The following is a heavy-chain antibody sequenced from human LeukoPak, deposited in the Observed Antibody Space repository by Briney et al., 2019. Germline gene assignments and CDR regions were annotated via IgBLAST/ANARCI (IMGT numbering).Heavy chain of an antibody. CDR3: AREGPVVVAATGDAFDI. Sequence: ASVKVSCKASGGTFSSYAISWVRQAPGQGLEWMGGIIPIFGTANYAQKFQGGVTITADESTSTAYMELSSLRSEDTAVYYCAREGPVVVAATGDAFDIWGQGTMVTVSS. CDR2: IIPIFGTA. V-gene: IGHV1-69*13. D-gene: IGHD2-15*01. J-gene: IGHJ3*02. CDR1: GGTFSSYA.